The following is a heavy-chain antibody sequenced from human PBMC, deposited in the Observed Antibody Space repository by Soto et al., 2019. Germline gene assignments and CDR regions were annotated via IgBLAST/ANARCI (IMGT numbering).Heavy chain of an antibody. CDR3: SYGSSFDY. J-gene: IGHJ4*02. Sequence: PSETLSLTCTVSGGSISSSSYYWGWIRQPPGKGLEWIGYISHSGRTNYDPSLKSRLTMSVDTSQNQFSLQLNSVTAADTAVYYCSYGSSFDYWGQGTLVTVSS. D-gene: IGHD3-10*01. V-gene: IGHV4-61*05. CDR2: ISHSGRT. CDR1: GGSISSSSYY.